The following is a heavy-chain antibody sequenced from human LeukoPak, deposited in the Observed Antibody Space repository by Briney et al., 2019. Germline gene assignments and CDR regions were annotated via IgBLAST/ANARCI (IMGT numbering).Heavy chain of an antibody. CDR1: GYTFTGYY. D-gene: IGHD3-22*01. CDR2: INPNSSGT. CDR3: ARERTPYYYDSSGYYYRGWFDP. J-gene: IGHJ5*02. V-gene: IGHV1-2*06. Sequence: ASVKVSCKASGYTFTGYYMHWVRQAPGQGLEWVGRINPNSSGTNYAQKFQGRVTMTRDTSISTAYMELSRLRSDDTAVYYCARERTPYYYDSSGYYYRGWFDPWGQGTLVTVSS.